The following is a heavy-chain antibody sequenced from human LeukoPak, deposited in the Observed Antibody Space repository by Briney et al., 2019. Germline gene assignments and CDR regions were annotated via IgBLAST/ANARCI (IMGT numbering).Heavy chain of an antibody. CDR3: ARGGLEYDILTGYYMSLVY. CDR2: IYHSGST. V-gene: IGHV4-38-2*01. CDR1: GYSISSGYY. D-gene: IGHD3-9*01. Sequence: SGTLCLTCAVSGYSISSGYYWGWIRQPPGKGREWIGSIYHSGSTYYNPSLRSRVTISVDTSKNQSSLKLSSVTTADTAVYYCARGGLEYDILTGYYMSLVYWGQGTLVTVSS. J-gene: IGHJ4*02.